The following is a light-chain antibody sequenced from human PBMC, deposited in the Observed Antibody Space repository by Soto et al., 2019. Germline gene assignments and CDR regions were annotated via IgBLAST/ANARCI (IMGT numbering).Light chain of an antibody. CDR2: DTS. CDR3: HHYGSSPPWT. J-gene: IGKJ1*01. V-gene: IGKV3-20*01. CDR1: QIVSTSY. Sequence: EIVLTQSPATLSFSPSERAHLXCMARQIVSTSYFTWYQQKPGQAPRLLIYDTSSRATGIPDRFSGSGSGTDFTLTISSLEPEDFAVYYCHHYGSSPPWTFGQGTKVDIK.